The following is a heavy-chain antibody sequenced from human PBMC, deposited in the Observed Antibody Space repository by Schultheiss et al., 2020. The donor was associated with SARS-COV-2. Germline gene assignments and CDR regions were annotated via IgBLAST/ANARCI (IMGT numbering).Heavy chain of an antibody. V-gene: IGHV4-34*01. CDR1: GGSFSGYY. Sequence: SETLSLTCAVYGGSFSGYYWSWIRQPPGKGLEWIGEINHSGSTNYNPSLKSRVTISEDTSKNQFSLKLSSVTAADTAVYYCARGVYGDYGMDVWGQGTMVTVSS. CDR3: ARGVYGDYGMDV. CDR2: INHSGST. J-gene: IGHJ6*02. D-gene: IGHD4-17*01.